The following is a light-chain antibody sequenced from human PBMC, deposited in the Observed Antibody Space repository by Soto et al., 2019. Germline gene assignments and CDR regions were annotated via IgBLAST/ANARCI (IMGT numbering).Light chain of an antibody. Sequence: EIVMTQAPATLSVSPGERATLSCRASQSVRSNLAWYQQKPGQAPRILIYGASTRDTGIPARFSGSGSGTEFTLTISSLQSEDFAVYYCQQYNNWPITFGQGTRLEIK. J-gene: IGKJ5*01. V-gene: IGKV3-15*01. CDR1: QSVRSN. CDR3: QQYNNWPIT. CDR2: GAS.